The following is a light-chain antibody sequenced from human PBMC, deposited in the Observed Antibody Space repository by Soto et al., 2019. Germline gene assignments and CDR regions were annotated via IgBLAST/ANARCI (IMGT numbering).Light chain of an antibody. J-gene: IGKJ4*01. CDR1: QNIRNW. CDR3: QQYNSYLVT. Sequence: DIQMTQSPSSLSASVGDSVTITCRASQNIRNWLAWYRQKPGKAPNPLIYDASSLQSGVPSRFSGSGSGTEFTLTISSLQPDDFATYYCQQYNSYLVTFGGGTKVDI. CDR2: DAS. V-gene: IGKV1-5*01.